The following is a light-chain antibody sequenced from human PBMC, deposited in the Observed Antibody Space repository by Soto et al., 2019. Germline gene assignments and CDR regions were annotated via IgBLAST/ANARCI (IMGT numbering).Light chain of an antibody. J-gene: IGKJ5*01. CDR2: GAS. CDR1: QSISGNY. V-gene: IGKV3-20*01. Sequence: DTLLTPSPVTMSLFPGERAPLSCRASQSISGNYLAWYQQKPGQAPRLLIYGASNRATGIPERFSGSGSGTDFTLTISRLEPQDSAMYYCQQYVISVTFGQGTGLEIK. CDR3: QQYVISVT.